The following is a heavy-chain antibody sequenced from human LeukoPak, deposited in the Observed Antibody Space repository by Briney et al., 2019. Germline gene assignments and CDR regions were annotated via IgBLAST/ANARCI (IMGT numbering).Heavy chain of an antibody. J-gene: IGHJ6*03. CDR2: ISYSGNT. CDR3: ARASGSSGHYYYYMDV. Sequence: PSETLSLTCTVSGGSISGYYWSWIRQPPGKGLEWIGFISYSGNTNYNPSLKSRVTISVATSKNQFSLKLTSVTAADTALYYCARASGSSGHYYYYMDVWGKGTTVTVSS. CDR1: GGSISGYY. D-gene: IGHD6-13*01. V-gene: IGHV4-59*01.